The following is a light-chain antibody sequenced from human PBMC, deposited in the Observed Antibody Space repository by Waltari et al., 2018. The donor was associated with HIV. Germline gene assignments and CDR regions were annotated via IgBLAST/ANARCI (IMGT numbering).Light chain of an antibody. Sequence: QSALTQPASVSGSPGQSITIPCTGTSSDIGASAYVSWYRQHPDKAPQLLIYDVFYRPSGVSHRFSGSKSGNTASLTISGLQAEDEAVYSCSSYTTTNTIIFGGGTKLTVL. CDR2: DVF. CDR3: SSYTTTNTII. J-gene: IGLJ2*01. CDR1: SSDIGASAY. V-gene: IGLV2-14*03.